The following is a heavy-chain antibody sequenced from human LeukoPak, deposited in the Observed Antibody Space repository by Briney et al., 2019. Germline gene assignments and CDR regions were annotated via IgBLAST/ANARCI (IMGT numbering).Heavy chain of an antibody. J-gene: IGHJ3*02. CDR2: IHHSGST. CDR3: ATYWELNAFDI. D-gene: IGHD1-26*01. CDR1: GGSFRGYY. Sequence: PSETLSLTCAVYGGSFRGYYWSGIRQPPGKGLEWIGEIHHSGSTNYNPSLKSRVTISVDTSKNQFSLKLSSVTAADTAVYYCATYWELNAFDIWGQGTMVTVSS. V-gene: IGHV4-34*01.